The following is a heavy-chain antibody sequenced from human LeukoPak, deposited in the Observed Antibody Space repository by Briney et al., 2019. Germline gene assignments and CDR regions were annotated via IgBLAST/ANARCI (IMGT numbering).Heavy chain of an antibody. CDR2: INHSGST. J-gene: IGHJ4*02. D-gene: IGHD3-22*01. CDR1: GGSFSGYY. V-gene: IGHV4-34*01. Sequence: SETLSLTCAVYGGSFSGYYWSWIRQPPGKGLEWIGEINHSGSTNYNPSLKSRVTISVDTSKNQFSLKLSSVTAADTAVYYCARGDGGTYYYDSSGFYYWGQGTLVTVSS. CDR3: ARGDGGTYYYDSSGFYY.